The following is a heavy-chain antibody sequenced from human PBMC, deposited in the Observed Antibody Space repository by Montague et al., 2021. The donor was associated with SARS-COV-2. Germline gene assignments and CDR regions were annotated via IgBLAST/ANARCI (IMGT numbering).Heavy chain of an antibody. J-gene: IGHJ6*02. Sequence: TLSLTCTVSGGSISSGSHYWSWIRQPAGKGLEWIGRIDTSGNTKYISSLKSRVTTSVDTSKNQFSLKLSSVTAADTAVYYCARRIDYYGIDVWGQGTTVTASS. CDR2: IDTSGNT. CDR1: GGSISSGSHY. V-gene: IGHV4-61*02. D-gene: IGHD1-26*01. CDR3: ARRIDYYGIDV.